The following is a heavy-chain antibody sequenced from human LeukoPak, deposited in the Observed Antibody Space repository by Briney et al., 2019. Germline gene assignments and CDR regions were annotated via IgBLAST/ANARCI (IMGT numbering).Heavy chain of an antibody. V-gene: IGHV4-59*01. Sequence: PSETLSLTCTVSGGSISSYYWSWIRQPPGKGLEWIGDIYDSGSTNYNPSLKSRVTISVDTSKNQFSLKLSSVTPADTAVYYCAREWSSGWAEFDYWGQGTLVTVPS. D-gene: IGHD6-25*01. CDR2: IYDSGST. J-gene: IGHJ4*02. CDR3: AREWSSGWAEFDY. CDR1: GGSISSYY.